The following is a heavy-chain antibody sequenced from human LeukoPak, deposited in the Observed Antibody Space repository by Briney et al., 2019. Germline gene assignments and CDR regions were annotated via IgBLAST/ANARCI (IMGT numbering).Heavy chain of an antibody. V-gene: IGHV1-69*13. J-gene: IGHJ4*02. CDR3: ARDPEYYYDSSGYPFDY. D-gene: IGHD3-22*01. CDR2: IIPIFGTA. CDR1: GGTFSSYA. Sequence: GASVKVSCKASGGTFSSYAISWVRQAPGQGLEWMGGIIPIFGTANYAQKFQGRVTITADESTSTGYMELRSLRSDDTAVYYCARDPEYYYDSSGYPFDYWGQGTLVTVSS.